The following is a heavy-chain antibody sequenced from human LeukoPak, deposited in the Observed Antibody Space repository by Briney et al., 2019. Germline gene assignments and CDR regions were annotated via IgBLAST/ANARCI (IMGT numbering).Heavy chain of an antibody. D-gene: IGHD6-19*01. CDR3: ATKVAGTSHFSY. CDR2: ISSSGSSI. Sequence: GGSLRLSCAAPGFTFDNYEMNWVRQAPGKGLEWVSYISSSGSSIFYADSVKGRFTISRDNAKNSLYLQMHSLSAEDTAVYYCATKVAGTSHFSYWGQGTRVTVSS. J-gene: IGHJ4*02. CDR1: GFTFDNYE. V-gene: IGHV3-48*03.